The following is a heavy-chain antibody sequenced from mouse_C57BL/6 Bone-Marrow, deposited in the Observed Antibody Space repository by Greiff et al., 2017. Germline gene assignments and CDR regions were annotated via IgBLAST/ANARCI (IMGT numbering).Heavy chain of an antibody. CDR3: ARFITTVVATDFDV. D-gene: IGHD1-1*01. Sequence: DVHLVESGGGLVQPGESLKLSCESNEYEFPSHDMSWVRKTPEKRLELVAAINSDGGSTYYPDTMERRFIISRDNTKKTLYLQMSSLRSEDTALYYCARFITTVVATDFDVWGTGTTVTVSS. CDR1: EYEFPSHD. CDR2: INSDGGST. V-gene: IGHV5-2*01. J-gene: IGHJ1*03.